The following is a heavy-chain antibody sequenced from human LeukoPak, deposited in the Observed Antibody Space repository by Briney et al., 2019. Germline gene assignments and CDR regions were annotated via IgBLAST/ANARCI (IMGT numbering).Heavy chain of an antibody. CDR1: GGSISSYY. CDR3: ARDVWGGFDP. J-gene: IGHJ5*02. Sequence: SETLSLTCTVSGGSISSYYWSWIRQPPGKGLEWIGYIYYSGSTNYNPSLKSRVTMSVDTSKNQFSLNLNSVTAADTAVYYCARDVWGGFDPWGQGTLVTVSS. V-gene: IGHV4-59*12. CDR2: IYYSGST. D-gene: IGHD3-16*01.